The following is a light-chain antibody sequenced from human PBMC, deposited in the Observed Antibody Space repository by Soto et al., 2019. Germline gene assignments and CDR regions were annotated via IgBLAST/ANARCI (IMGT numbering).Light chain of an antibody. Sequence: DIVMTQSPLSLPVTPGEPASISCRSSQSLVHSNGYNYLDWYLQKPGQSPQVLIYLGSNRASGVPDRFGGSGSGTDFTLKISRVEAEDVGVYYCMQALQTPWTFGQGTKVEIK. CDR1: QSLVHSNGYNY. CDR3: MQALQTPWT. J-gene: IGKJ1*01. CDR2: LGS. V-gene: IGKV2-28*01.